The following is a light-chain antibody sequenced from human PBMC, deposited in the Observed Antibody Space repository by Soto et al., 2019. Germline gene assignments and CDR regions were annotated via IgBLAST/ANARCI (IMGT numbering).Light chain of an antibody. CDR3: CSYVGSHSSI. CDR2: EVN. J-gene: IGLJ1*01. CDR1: GGDIGNYNL. V-gene: IGLV2-23*02. Sequence: QSVLTQPASVSGSPGQSITISCTGTGGDIGNYNLVSWYRQNPGEAPKLIIYEVNKRPSGISSRLSGSKSGYTAFLTISGLQAEDEADYHCCSYVGSHSSIFGSGTKVTVL.